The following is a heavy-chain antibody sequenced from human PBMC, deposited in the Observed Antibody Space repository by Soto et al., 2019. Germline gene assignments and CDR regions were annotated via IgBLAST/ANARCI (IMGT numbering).Heavy chain of an antibody. J-gene: IGHJ5*02. Sequence: RASVKVSCKASGYTFTSYGISWVRQAPGQGLEWMGWISAYNGNTNYAQKLQGRVTMTTDTSTSTAYMELRSLRSDDTAVYYCARIRRGYSYGNWFDPWGQGTLVTVSS. V-gene: IGHV1-18*01. D-gene: IGHD5-18*01. CDR1: GYTFTSYG. CDR2: ISAYNGNT. CDR3: ARIRRGYSYGNWFDP.